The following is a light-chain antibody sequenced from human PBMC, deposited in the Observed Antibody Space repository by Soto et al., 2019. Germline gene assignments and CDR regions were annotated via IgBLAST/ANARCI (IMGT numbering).Light chain of an antibody. CDR1: QSVSSSY. J-gene: IGKJ5*01. V-gene: IGKV3-20*01. CDR3: QQYGSSPRIT. CDR2: DAS. Sequence: EIVLMQSPGTLSLSTGERTTLSCRASQSVSSSYLAWYQQKPGQAPRLLIYDASSRATGIPDRFSGSGSGTDFTLTISRLEPEDFAVYYCQQYGSSPRITFGQGTRLEI.